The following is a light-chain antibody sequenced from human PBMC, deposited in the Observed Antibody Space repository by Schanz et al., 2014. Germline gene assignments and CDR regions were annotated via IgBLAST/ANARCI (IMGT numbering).Light chain of an antibody. Sequence: EIVMTQSPATLSLSPGERATLSCRASQSVSSNLAWYQQKLGQAPRLLIYGASNRATGTPDRFSGSGSGTDFTLTISRLEPEDFAVYYCQQYGSSPRTFGQGTKVEIK. V-gene: IGKV3-20*01. CDR1: QSVSSN. J-gene: IGKJ1*01. CDR2: GAS. CDR3: QQYGSSPRT.